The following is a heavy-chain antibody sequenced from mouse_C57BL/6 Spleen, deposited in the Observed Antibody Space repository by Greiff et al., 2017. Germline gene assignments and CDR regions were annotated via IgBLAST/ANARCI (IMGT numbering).Heavy chain of an antibody. CDR2: IDPSDSET. J-gene: IGHJ2*01. Sequence: QVQLQQSGAELVRPGSSVKLSCKASGYTFTSYWMHWVKQRPIQGLEWIGNIDPSDSETHYNQKFKDKATLTVDKSSSTAYMQLSSLTSEDSAVYYCARPLYGSSGYYFDYWGQGTTLTVSS. D-gene: IGHD1-1*01. CDR3: ARPLYGSSGYYFDY. V-gene: IGHV1-52*01. CDR1: GYTFTSYW.